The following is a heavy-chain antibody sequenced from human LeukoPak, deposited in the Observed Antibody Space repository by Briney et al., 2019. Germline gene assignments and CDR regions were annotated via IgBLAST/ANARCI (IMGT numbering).Heavy chain of an antibody. J-gene: IGHJ4*02. CDR3: ARESYFWSGYFDY. V-gene: IGHV4-34*01. CDR2: INHSGST. D-gene: IGHD3-3*01. Sequence: SETLSLACAGYGGSFSGYYWSWISQPPGKGLERIREINHSGSTNYNPSLKSRDTISVDTSKNQFSLKLSSVTAADTAVYYCARESYFWSGYFDYWGQGILVTVSS. CDR1: GGSFSGYY.